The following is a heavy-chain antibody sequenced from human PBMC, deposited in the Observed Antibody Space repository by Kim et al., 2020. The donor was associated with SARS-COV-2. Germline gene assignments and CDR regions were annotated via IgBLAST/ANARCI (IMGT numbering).Heavy chain of an antibody. CDR1: GGSFSGYY. CDR2: INHSGST. D-gene: IGHD4-17*01. CDR3: ARGETDYGDYVYYYYGMDV. Sequence: SETLSLTCAVYGGSFSGYYWSWIRQPPGKGLEWIGEINHSGSTNYNPSLKSRVTISVDTSKNQFSLKLSSVTAAVTAVYYCARGETDYGDYVYYYYGMDV. V-gene: IGHV4-34*01. J-gene: IGHJ6*01.